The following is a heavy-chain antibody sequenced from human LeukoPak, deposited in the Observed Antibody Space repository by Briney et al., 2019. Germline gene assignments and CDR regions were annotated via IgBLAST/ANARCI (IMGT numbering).Heavy chain of an antibody. CDR1: GGSISSRSYY. Sequence: SETLSLTCTVSGGSISSRSYYWGWIRQPPGKGLEWIGSTYYSGSTYYNPSLKSRVTISVDTSKNQFPLKLSSVTAADTAVYYCARDARVLYFDYWGQGTLVTVSS. CDR3: ARDARVLYFDY. D-gene: IGHD4/OR15-4a*01. V-gene: IGHV4-39*06. CDR2: TYYSGST. J-gene: IGHJ4*02.